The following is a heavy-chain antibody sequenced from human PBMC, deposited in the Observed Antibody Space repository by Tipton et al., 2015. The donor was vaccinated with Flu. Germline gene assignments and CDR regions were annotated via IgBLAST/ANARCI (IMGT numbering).Heavy chain of an antibody. CDR1: GGSISSTNYY. Sequence: GLVKPSETLSLTCIVSGGSISSTNYYWGWIRQPPGKGLEWIGSIYFGESIYYNPSLKSRVTISVDTSKTQFSLKLSSVTAADTAVYYCARLRLRGYSGYAYYFDYWGQGTLVTVSS. J-gene: IGHJ4*02. CDR3: ARLRLRGYSGYAYYFDY. V-gene: IGHV4-39*01. CDR2: IYFGESI. D-gene: IGHD5-12*01.